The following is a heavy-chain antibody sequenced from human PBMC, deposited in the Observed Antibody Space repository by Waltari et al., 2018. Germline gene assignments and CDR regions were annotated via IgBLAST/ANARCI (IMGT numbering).Heavy chain of an antibody. CDR3: ARGGGSYYKGPDI. D-gene: IGHD1-26*01. CDR2: IYYSGST. J-gene: IGHJ3*02. CDR1: VGSHTSHY. Sequence: QVQLQESGTGLVKPSATLSLTCTVSVGSHTSHYGSWTRQPPGKGLEWIGYIYYSGSTNYNPSLKSRVTISVDTSKNQFSLKLSSVTAADTAVYYCARGGGSYYKGPDIWGQGTMVTVSS. V-gene: IGHV4-59*11.